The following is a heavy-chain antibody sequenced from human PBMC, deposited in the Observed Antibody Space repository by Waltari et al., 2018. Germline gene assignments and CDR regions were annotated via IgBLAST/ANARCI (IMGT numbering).Heavy chain of an antibody. Sequence: EVQLVESGGGLVKPGGSLRLSCAASGFTFSNAWMSWVRQAPGKGLEWVGRIKSKTDGGTTDYAAPVKGRLTISRDDSKNTLYLQMNSLKTEDTAVYYCTTTYYYDSSGYRYYYYYYGMDVWGQGTTVTVSS. CDR2: IKSKTDGGTT. CDR3: TTTYYYDSSGYRYYYYYYGMDV. J-gene: IGHJ6*02. CDR1: GFTFSNAW. D-gene: IGHD3-22*01. V-gene: IGHV3-15*01.